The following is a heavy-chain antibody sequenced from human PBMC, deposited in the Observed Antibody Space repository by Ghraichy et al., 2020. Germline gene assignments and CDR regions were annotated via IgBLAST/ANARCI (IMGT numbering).Heavy chain of an antibody. CDR2: ITWNGGDT. CDR1: GFKFDDYG. J-gene: IGHJ6*02. CDR3: ARDGIVVAPAAVGLDV. D-gene: IGHD2-2*01. Sequence: GESLNISCSASGFKFDDYGMTWVRQLPGKGLEWVAGITWNGGDTGYADSVKGRFIVSRDNAQNSLYLQMNNLRVEDTALYFCARDGIVVAPAAVGLDVWGQGTTVTVS. V-gene: IGHV3-20*04.